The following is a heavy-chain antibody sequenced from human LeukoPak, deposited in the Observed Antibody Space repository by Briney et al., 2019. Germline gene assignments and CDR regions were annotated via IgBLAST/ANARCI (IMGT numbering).Heavy chain of an antibody. Sequence: GGSLRLSCAASGFTFSSYAMHWVRQAPGKGLEWVAVISYDGSNKYYADSVKGRFTISRDNSKNTLYLQMNSLRAEDTAVYYCARNILGYCSGGSCYSVPDYWGQGTLVTVSP. CDR1: GFTFSSYA. J-gene: IGHJ4*02. D-gene: IGHD2-15*01. CDR3: ARNILGYCSGGSCYSVPDY. CDR2: ISYDGSNK. V-gene: IGHV3-30-3*01.